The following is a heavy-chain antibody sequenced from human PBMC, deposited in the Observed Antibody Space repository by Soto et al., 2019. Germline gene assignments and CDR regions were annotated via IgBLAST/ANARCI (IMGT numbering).Heavy chain of an antibody. V-gene: IGHV6-1*01. Sequence: SQTLSLTCVISGDSVSSNSAAWNWIRQSPSRGLEWLGRTYYRTRWYYDYAVSVRSRITVNPDTSRNQFSLQLTSVTPEDTAVYYCAGTTSHYWYYMDVWGKGTTVTVSS. CDR2: TYYRTRWYY. J-gene: IGHJ6*03. CDR3: AGTTSHYWYYMDV. CDR1: GDSVSSNSAA. D-gene: IGHD1-7*01.